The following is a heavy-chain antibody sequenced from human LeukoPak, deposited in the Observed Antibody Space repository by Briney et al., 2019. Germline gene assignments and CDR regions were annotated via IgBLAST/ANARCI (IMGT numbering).Heavy chain of an antibody. CDR3: ARDLSVGAKPDLGFDY. CDR2: ISSSSSYI. Sequence: GGSLRLSCAASGFTFSSYNMNWVRQAPGKGLEWVSSISSSSSYIYYADSVKGRFTISRDNAKNSLYLQMNSLRAEDTAVYYCARDLSVGAKPDLGFDYWGQGTLVTVSS. V-gene: IGHV3-21*01. D-gene: IGHD1-26*01. J-gene: IGHJ4*02. CDR1: GFTFSSYN.